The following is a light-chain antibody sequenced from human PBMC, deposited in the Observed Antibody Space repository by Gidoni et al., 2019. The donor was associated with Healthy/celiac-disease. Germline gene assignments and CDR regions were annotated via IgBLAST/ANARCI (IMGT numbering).Light chain of an antibody. CDR2: AAS. CDR3: QQSYSTPQT. J-gene: IGKJ4*01. V-gene: IGKV1-39*01. Sequence: DIQITQSPSSLSASVGDRVTNTCRASQSISSYLNWYQQKPGKAPKLLIYAASSLQSGVPSRFSGSGSGTDFTLTISRLQPEDFATYYCQQSYSTPQTFGGGTKVEIK. CDR1: QSISSY.